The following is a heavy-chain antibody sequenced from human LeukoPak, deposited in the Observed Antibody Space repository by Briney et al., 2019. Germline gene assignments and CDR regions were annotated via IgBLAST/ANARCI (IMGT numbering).Heavy chain of an antibody. V-gene: IGHV1-8*03. CDR1: GYSFTSYD. CDR2: VNPNSGNT. D-gene: IGHD6-13*01. J-gene: IGHJ6*03. Sequence: ASVKVSCKASGYSFTSYDINWVRQATGEGLEWMGWVNPNSGNTGYAQKFQGRVTITRNTSISTAYMELSSLRSEDTAVYYCARGSSSWSRLYYYYYMDVWGKGTTVTVSS. CDR3: ARGSSSWSRLYYYYYMDV.